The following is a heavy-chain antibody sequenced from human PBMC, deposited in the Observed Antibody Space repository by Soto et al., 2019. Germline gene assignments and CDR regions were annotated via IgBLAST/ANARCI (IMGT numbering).Heavy chain of an antibody. J-gene: IGHJ4*02. V-gene: IGHV4-38-2*02. CDR1: GYSISSGYY. CDR2: IYHSGST. D-gene: IGHD6-19*01. CDR3: ARETRIHSWYSSGWFYPF. Sequence: SETLSLTCAVSGYSISSGYYWGWIRQPPGKGLEWIGSIYHSGSTYYNPSLKSRVTISVDTSKNQFSLKLSSVTAADTAVYYCARETRIHSWYSSGWFYPFWGQGTLVTVSS.